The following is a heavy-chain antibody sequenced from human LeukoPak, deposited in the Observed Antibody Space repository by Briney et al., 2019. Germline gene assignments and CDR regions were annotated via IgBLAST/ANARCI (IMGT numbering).Heavy chain of an antibody. J-gene: IGHJ2*01. D-gene: IGHD2-2*01. CDR2: ISSSGSTI. V-gene: IGHV3-11*04. CDR3: ARGDIVVVPAAIANWYFDL. Sequence: PGGSLRLSCAASGFTFSDYYMSWIRQAPGKGLEWVSYISSSGSTIYYADSVKGRFTISRDNAKNSLYLQMNSLRAEDTAVYYCARGDIVVVPAAIANWYFDLWGRGTLVTVSS. CDR1: GFTFSDYY.